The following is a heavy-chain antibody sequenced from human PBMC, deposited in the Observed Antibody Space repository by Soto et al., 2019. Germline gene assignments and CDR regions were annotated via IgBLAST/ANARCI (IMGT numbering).Heavy chain of an antibody. V-gene: IGHV2-5*02. CDR2: LYWDDDN. J-gene: IGHJ4*02. Sequence: QITLKESGPTLVKPTQTLTLTCTFSGFSLSTRDVGVGWIRQPPGKALEWLALLYWDDDNRYSPSLRRRLTLTKDTSKTLVVLTMTNMDPVDTATYYCAHGSGWLFDYWGPGTLVTVSS. D-gene: IGHD6-19*01. CDR1: GFSLSTRDVG. CDR3: AHGSGWLFDY.